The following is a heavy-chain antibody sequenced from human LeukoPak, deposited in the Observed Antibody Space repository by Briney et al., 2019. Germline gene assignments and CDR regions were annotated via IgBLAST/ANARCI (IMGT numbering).Heavy chain of an antibody. D-gene: IGHD3-16*01. V-gene: IGHV1-2*02. CDR1: GYTFTSYG. CDR3: ARVRYRLAETYIDY. J-gene: IGHJ4*02. CDR2: INPNSGDT. Sequence: ASVKVSCKASGYTFTSYGISWVRQAPRQGLEWMGWINPNSGDTNYAQKFQGRVTMTRDTSISTAYMELSRLRSDDTAVYYCARVRYRLAETYIDYWGQGTLVTVSS.